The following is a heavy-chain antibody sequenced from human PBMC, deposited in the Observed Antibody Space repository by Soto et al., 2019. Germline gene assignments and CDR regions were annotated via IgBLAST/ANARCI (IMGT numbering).Heavy chain of an antibody. J-gene: IGHJ4*02. CDR2: INPNIGIA. D-gene: IGHD6-19*01. Sequence: ASVKVSCKASGYTFTGYYMHWVRQAPGQGLEWMGRINPNIGIANYVQKFQGRVTMTADTSTSTAYMELSSLRSEDTAVYYCASPAVAGRFDYWGQGTLVTVSS. CDR3: ASPAVAGRFDY. CDR1: GYTFTGYY. V-gene: IGHV1-2*02.